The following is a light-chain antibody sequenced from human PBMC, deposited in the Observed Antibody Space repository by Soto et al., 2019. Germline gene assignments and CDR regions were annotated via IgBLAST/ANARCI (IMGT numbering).Light chain of an antibody. CDR1: ETIHSW. J-gene: IGKJ1*01. CDR3: QQYASYST. CDR2: DAS. V-gene: IGKV1-5*01. Sequence: DLQITQSPSTLSASVVDRVTITCRASETIHSWLAWYQQKPGRAPNLLIFDASTLQSGVPSRLSASGSGTEFTLTISSLQPNDFATYYCQQYASYSTFGQGTKVDIK.